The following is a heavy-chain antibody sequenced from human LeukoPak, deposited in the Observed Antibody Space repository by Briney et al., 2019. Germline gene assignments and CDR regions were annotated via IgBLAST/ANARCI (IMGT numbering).Heavy chain of an antibody. J-gene: IGHJ6*03. CDR1: GGSISSSSYY. D-gene: IGHD3-10*01. CDR3: ARHGGSITMVRGVYDYYYYMDV. V-gene: IGHV4-39*01. Sequence: SETLSLTCTVSGGSISSSSYYWGWIRQPPGKGLEGIGSIYYSGSTYYNPSLKSRVTISVDTSKNQFSLKLSSVTAADTAVYYCARHGGSITMVRGVYDYYYYMDVWGKGTTVTISS. CDR2: IYYSGST.